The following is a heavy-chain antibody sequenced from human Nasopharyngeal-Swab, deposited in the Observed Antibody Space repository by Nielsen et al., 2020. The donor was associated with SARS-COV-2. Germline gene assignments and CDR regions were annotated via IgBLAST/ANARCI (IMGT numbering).Heavy chain of an antibody. CDR2: IIPIFGTA. D-gene: IGHD5-12*01. CDR3: ARWGIVATGSYYYYGMDV. J-gene: IGHJ6*02. V-gene: IGHV1-69*01. Sequence: WVRQAPGQGLEWLGGIIPIFGTANYAQKFQGRVTITADESTSTAYMVLSSLRSEDTAVYYCARWGIVATGSYYYYGMDVWGQGTTVTVSS.